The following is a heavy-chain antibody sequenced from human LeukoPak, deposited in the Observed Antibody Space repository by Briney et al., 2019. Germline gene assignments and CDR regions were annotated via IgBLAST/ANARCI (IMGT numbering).Heavy chain of an antibody. CDR3: ARDIIAVAGGDYYYGMDV. V-gene: IGHV3-7*05. CDR1: GFTFSSYW. D-gene: IGHD6-19*01. CDR2: IKQDGSEK. Sequence: GGSLRLSCAASGFTFSSYWMSWVRQAPGKGLEWVANIKQDGSEKYYVDSVKGRFTISRDNAKNSLYPQMNSLRAEDTAVYYCARDIIAVAGGDYYYGMDVWGQGTTVTVSS. J-gene: IGHJ6*02.